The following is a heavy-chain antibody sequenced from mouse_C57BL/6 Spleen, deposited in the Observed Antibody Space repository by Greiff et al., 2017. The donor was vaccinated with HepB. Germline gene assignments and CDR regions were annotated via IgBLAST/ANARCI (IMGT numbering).Heavy chain of an antibody. V-gene: IGHV1-80*01. J-gene: IGHJ3*01. D-gene: IGHD4-1*02. Sequence: VKLVESGAELVKPGASVKISCKASGYAFSSYWMNWVKQRPGKGLEWIGQIYPGDGDTNYNGKFKGKATLTADKSSSTAYMQLSSLTSEDSAVYFCARSSNWSWFAYWGQGTLVTVSA. CDR2: IYPGDGDT. CDR1: GYAFSSYW. CDR3: ARSSNWSWFAY.